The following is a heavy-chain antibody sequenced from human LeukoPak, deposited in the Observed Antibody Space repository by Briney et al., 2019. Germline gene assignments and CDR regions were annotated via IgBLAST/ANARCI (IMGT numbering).Heavy chain of an antibody. J-gene: IGHJ6*03. CDR2: IYTSGST. D-gene: IGHD3-3*01. Sequence: PSETLSLTCTVSVGSISSYYWSWIRQPAGKGLEWIGRIYTSGSTNYNPSPKSRVTMSVDTSKNQFSLKLSSVTAADTAVYYCARLWEWLDFDYYYYYYMDVWGKGTTVTVSS. CDR1: VGSISSYY. CDR3: ARLWEWLDFDYYYYYYMDV. V-gene: IGHV4-4*07.